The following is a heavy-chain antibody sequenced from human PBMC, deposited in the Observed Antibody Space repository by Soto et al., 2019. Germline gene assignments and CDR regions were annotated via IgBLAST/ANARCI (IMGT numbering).Heavy chain of an antibody. CDR2: ISYDGSNK. CDR3: ARDKLAAMDV. V-gene: IGHV3-30-3*01. CDR1: GFTFSSYA. J-gene: IGHJ6*02. Sequence: GGSLRLSCAASGFTFSSYAMHWVRQAPGKGLDWVAVISYDGSNKYYADSVKGRFTISRDNSKNTLYLQMNSLRAEDTAVYYCARDKLAAMDVWGQGTTVTVSS.